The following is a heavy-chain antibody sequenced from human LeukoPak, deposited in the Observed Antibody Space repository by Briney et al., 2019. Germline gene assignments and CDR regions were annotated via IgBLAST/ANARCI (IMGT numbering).Heavy chain of an antibody. V-gene: IGHV1-2*02. D-gene: IGHD2-2*01. CDR2: INPNSGGT. CDR3: ARGGGGYCSSTSCYVLAFDI. Sequence: GASVKVSCKASGYTFTGYYMHWVRQAPGQGLEWMGWINPNSGGTNYAQKFQGRVTMTRGTSISTAYMELSRLRSDDTAVYYCARGGGGYCSSTSCYVLAFDIWGQGTMVTVSS. CDR1: GYTFTGYY. J-gene: IGHJ3*02.